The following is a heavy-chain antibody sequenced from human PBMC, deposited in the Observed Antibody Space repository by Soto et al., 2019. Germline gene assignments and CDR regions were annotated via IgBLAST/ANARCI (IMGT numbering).Heavy chain of an antibody. V-gene: IGHV3-23*01. CDR3: AKDLPLGDTAMESFDY. J-gene: IGHJ4*02. CDR2: ISGSGGST. D-gene: IGHD5-18*01. CDR1: GFTFSSYA. Sequence: GGSLRLSCAASGFTFSSYAMSWVRQAPGKGLEWVSAISGSGGSTYYADSVKGRFTISRDNSKNTLYLQMNSLRAEDTAVYYCAKDLPLGDTAMESFDYWGQGTLVTVSS.